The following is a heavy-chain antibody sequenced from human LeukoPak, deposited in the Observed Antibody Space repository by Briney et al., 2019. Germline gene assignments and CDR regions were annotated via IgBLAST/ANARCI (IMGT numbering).Heavy chain of an antibody. D-gene: IGHD2-15*01. J-gene: IGHJ4*02. V-gene: IGHV3-33*06. CDR3: VKKYCSGGSCYSDPIDY. CDR2: IWYDGSNK. CDR1: GFTFSSYG. Sequence: GGSLRLSCAASGFTFSSYGMHWVRQAPGKGLEWVAVIWYDGSNKHYADSVKGRFTISRDNSKNTLYLQINSLRAEDTAVYYCVKKYCSGGSCYSDPIDYWGQGTLVTVSS.